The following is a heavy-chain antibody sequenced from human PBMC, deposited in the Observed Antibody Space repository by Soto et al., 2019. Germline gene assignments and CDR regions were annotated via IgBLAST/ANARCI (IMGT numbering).Heavy chain of an antibody. Sequence: QVQLQESGPGLVKPSQTLSLTCTVSGGSISSGGYYWSWIRQHPGKGLEWIGYIYYSGSTYYNPSLKSRVTISVDTSKNQFSLKLSSVTAADTAVYYCARALGASDIVLVPAAIAFDYWGQGTLVTVSS. V-gene: IGHV4-31*03. D-gene: IGHD2-2*01. J-gene: IGHJ4*02. CDR1: GGSISSGGYY. CDR2: IYYSGST. CDR3: ARALGASDIVLVPAAIAFDY.